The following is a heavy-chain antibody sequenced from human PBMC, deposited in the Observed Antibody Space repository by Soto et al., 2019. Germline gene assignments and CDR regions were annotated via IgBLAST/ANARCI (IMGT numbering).Heavy chain of an antibody. Sequence: GGSLRLSCAASRFTFSSYGMHWVHQAPGKGLEWVAVISYEGSNKYYADSVKGRFTISRDNSKSTLYLQMNSLRAEDTAVYYCAKEVVVYSSSSSFYYGLDVWGQGTTVTVSS. J-gene: IGHJ6*02. V-gene: IGHV3-30*18. CDR2: ISYEGSNK. CDR1: RFTFSSYG. CDR3: AKEVVVYSSSSSFYYGLDV. D-gene: IGHD6-6*01.